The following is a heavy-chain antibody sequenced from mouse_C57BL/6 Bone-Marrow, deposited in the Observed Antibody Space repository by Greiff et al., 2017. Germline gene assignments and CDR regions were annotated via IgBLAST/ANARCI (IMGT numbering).Heavy chain of an antibody. J-gene: IGHJ3*01. D-gene: IGHD2-3*01. V-gene: IGHV14-1*01. CDR3: TTRDGYGGFAD. CDR2: FDPEDGDT. Sequence: EVQLVASGAELVRPGASVTLSCTVSGFYIKDCYMFCLKQRPQQGLVGLGRFDPEDGDTEYAPKFPGNATMTADTSSNTVYLQLSSLTSEDTAVYYCTTRDGYGGFADWGQGTLVTVSA. CDR1: GFYIKDCY.